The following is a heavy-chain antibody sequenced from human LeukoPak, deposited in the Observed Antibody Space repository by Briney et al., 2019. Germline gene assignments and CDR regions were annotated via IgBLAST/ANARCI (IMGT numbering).Heavy chain of an antibody. V-gene: IGHV4-59*01. CDR2: MYDSGYT. D-gene: IGHD6-13*01. J-gene: IGHJ5*02. Sequence: PSETLSLTCTVSGGSIGSYYWSWIRQPPGKGLEWIGYMYDSGYTNYDPSLKSRVTISVDTSKNQFSLKLSSVTAADTAVYYCARAAIAAAGQAFNWFDPWGQGTLVTVSS. CDR1: GGSIGSYY. CDR3: ARAAIAAAGQAFNWFDP.